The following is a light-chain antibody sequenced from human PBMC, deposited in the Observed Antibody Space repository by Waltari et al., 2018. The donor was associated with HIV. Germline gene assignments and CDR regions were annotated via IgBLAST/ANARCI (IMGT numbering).Light chain of an antibody. J-gene: IGKJ2*01. V-gene: IGKV1D-12*01. CDR2: ATV. CDR1: QAINTW. CDR3: QQSKSFPYT. Sequence: DIQMTQSPSSVSASVGDRVIITCRASQAINTWLAWYQQKPGKAPKLLIYATVNLQNGVPSRFSGSGSGTEFTLSITNLQPDDFATYYCQQSKSFPYTFGQGTNVEIK.